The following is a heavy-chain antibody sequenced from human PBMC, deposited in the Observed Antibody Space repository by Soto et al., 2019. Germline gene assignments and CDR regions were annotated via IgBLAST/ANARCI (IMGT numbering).Heavy chain of an antibody. V-gene: IGHV4-34*01. CDR1: GGSFSGYY. D-gene: IGHD3-9*01. CDR2: INDRGSL. CDR3: ARESHDILTGPPWVWYFDL. Sequence: QVQLQQWGAGPLRPLETLSLTCGVSGGSFSGYYWAWIRQSPGKGLEWIGEINDRGSLNYNPNLKSLVRISVDTSTQHYSLHLRSVTAAATAVYYCARESHDILTGPPWVWYFDLWGRGTLVTVSS. J-gene: IGHJ2*01.